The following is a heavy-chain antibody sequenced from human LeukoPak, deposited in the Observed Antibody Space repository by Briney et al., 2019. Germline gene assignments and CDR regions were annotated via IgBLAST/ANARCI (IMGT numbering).Heavy chain of an antibody. CDR2: IWYDGTNK. CDR1: GFTFNHYG. CDR3: ARDPAGNRGNFDY. V-gene: IGHV3-33*01. J-gene: IGHJ4*02. Sequence: GGSLRLSCTASGFTFNHYGMHWVRQAPGRRLEWVAGIWYDGTNKYYADSVKGRLTISRDDSRNTLYLQMNSLRVEDTAMYSCARDPAGNRGNFDYWGQGTLVTVSS. D-gene: IGHD6-13*01.